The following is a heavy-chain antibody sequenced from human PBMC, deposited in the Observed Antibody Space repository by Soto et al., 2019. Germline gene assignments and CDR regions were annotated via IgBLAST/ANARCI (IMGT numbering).Heavy chain of an antibody. J-gene: IGHJ3*02. V-gene: IGHV4-34*01. D-gene: IGHD4-17*01. Sequence: QVQLQQWGAGLLKPSETLSLTCAVYGGSFSGYYWSWIRQPPGKGLEWIGEINHSGSTNYNPSLKSRVTISVDTSKNQFSLKLSSVTAADTAVYYCARGYGDAFGAFDIWGQGTMVTVSS. CDR3: ARGYGDAFGAFDI. CDR1: GGSFSGYY. CDR2: INHSGST.